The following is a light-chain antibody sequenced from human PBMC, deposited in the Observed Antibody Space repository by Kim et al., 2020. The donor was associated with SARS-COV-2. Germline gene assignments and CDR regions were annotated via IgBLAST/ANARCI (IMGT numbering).Light chain of an antibody. CDR1: KLRNQY. J-gene: IGLJ2*01. CDR3: QAWDSRIDWV. Sequence: SYELTQPPSVSVFPGQTATITCSGHKLRNQYASWYQQRPGQSPVLVIYQDSKRPSGIPERFSGSNSGNTATLTISGTQAMDEAYYYCQAWDSRIDWVFGGGTQLTVL. CDR2: QDS. V-gene: IGLV3-1*01.